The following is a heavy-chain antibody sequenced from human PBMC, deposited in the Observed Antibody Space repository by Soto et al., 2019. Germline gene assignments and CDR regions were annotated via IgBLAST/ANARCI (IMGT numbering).Heavy chain of an antibody. D-gene: IGHD3-22*01. V-gene: IGHV1-46*03. Sequence: QVQLVQSGAEVKKPGASVKVSCKASGYTFTTYYMHWVRQAPGQGLEWLGIINPSGGSTSYAQKCHGRVTMTRDTSTSTVYMELSSLRSEDTAVYYCARVSSYDSSGYPAHGFDPWGQGTLVTVSS. CDR1: GYTFTTYY. CDR2: INPSGGST. CDR3: ARVSSYDSSGYPAHGFDP. J-gene: IGHJ5*02.